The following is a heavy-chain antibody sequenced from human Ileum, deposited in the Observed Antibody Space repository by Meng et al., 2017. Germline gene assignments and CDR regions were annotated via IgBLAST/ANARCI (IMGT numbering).Heavy chain of an antibody. CDR1: GGSISNGKW. CDR2: ISQSGTT. Sequence: QVQLQESGPGLVKPSGTLSLTFAVSGGSISNGKWWSWVRQPPGKGLEWIGEISQSGTTNYYPSLNSRVSISLDKANNHLSLTLTSVTAADTAVYYCARDIMGVRDGLVEDHWGQGTLVTVSS. V-gene: IGHV4-4*02. D-gene: IGHD5-24*01. J-gene: IGHJ4*02. CDR3: ARDIMGVRDGLVEDH.